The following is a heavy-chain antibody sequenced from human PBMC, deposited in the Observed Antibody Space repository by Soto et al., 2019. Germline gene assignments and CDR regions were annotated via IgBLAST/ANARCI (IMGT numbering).Heavy chain of an antibody. CDR2: INHTGST. D-gene: IGHD3-10*01. V-gene: IGHV4-34*01. CDR3: ASERSGSDPIDI. J-gene: IGHJ3*02. CDR1: GGSFSGYY. Sequence: QVQLQQWGAGLLKPSETLSLTCAVYGGSFSGYYWSWIRQPPGKGLEWIGEINHTGSTNYNPSLKLRVTISVDTSKNQFSLKLSSVTAADTAVYYCASERSGSDPIDIWGQGTMVTVSS.